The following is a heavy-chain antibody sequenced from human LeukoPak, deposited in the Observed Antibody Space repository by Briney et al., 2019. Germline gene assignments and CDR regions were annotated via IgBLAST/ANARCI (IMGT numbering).Heavy chain of an antibody. CDR1: GFTFGDYA. J-gene: IGHJ4*02. CDR2: IRSKGYGGTT. D-gene: IGHD6-13*01. CDR3: TRESWYLDY. V-gene: IGHV3-49*04. Sequence: GGSLRLSCTASGFTFGDYAMSWVRQAPGKGLEWVGFIRSKGYGGTTEYAASVKGRFTISRDDSKSAAYLQMNSLKTEDTAVYYCTRESWYLDYWGQGILVTVSS.